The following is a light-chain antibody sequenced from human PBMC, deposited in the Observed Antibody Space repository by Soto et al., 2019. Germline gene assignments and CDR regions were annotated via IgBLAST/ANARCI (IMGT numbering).Light chain of an antibody. CDR1: QSLLHSDGNTY. CDR3: MQGTHFPFT. J-gene: IGKJ4*01. V-gene: IGKV2-24*01. Sequence: EIVMTQTPLSSPVTVGQPASISCSSSQSLLHSDGNTYLSWLQQRPGQPPRLLIYKVSNRFSEVPVRFSGSGAGTDFTLKISRVEAEDVGFYYCMQGTHFPFTFGGGTKVEIK. CDR2: KVS.